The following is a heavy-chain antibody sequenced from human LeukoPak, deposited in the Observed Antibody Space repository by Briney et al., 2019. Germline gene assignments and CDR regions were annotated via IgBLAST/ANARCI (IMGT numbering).Heavy chain of an antibody. CDR3: ARETQTYYYDSSGYTHPDY. V-gene: IGHV1-69*04. D-gene: IGHD3-22*01. J-gene: IGHJ4*02. CDR1: GGTFSSYA. CDR2: IIPILGIA. Sequence: SVKVSCKASGGTFSSYAISWVRQAPGQGLKWMGRIIPILGIANYAQKFQGRVTITADKSTSTAYMELSSLRSEDTAVYYCARETQTYYYDSSGYTHPDYWGQGTLVTVSS.